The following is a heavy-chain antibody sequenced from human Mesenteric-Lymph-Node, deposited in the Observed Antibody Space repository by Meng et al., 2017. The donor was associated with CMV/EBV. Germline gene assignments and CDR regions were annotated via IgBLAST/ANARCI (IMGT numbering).Heavy chain of an antibody. V-gene: IGHV3-7*01. J-gene: IGHJ4*02. CDR1: GFTFNNYW. CDR2: IKEDGSEK. Sequence: GESLKISCAASGFTFNNYWMNWVRQAPGKGLEWVANIKEDGSEKHYVDSVKGRFTISRDNAKNSLYLQMNSLRAEDTALYYCARSYDFWSGYIYWGQGTLVTVSS. D-gene: IGHD3-3*01. CDR3: ARSYDFWSGYIY.